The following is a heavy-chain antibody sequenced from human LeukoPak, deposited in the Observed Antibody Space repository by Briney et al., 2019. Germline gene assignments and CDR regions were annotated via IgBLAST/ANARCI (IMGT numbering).Heavy chain of an antibody. V-gene: IGHV1-46*01. CDR3: ATLNTVAGFYY. CDR2: INPSGGST. J-gene: IGHJ4*02. CDR1: GYTFTSYY. D-gene: IGHD6-19*01. Sequence: GASVKVSCGASGYTFTSYYMHWVRQAPGQGLEWMGIINPSGGSTSYAQKFQGRVTMTRDTSTSTVYMELSSLRSEDTAVYYCATLNTVAGFYYWGQGTLVTVSS.